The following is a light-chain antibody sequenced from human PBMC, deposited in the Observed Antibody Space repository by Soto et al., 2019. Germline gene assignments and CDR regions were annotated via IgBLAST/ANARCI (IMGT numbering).Light chain of an antibody. CDR1: SSDVGGYNY. Sequence: QSALTQPPSASGFPGQSVTISCTGTSSDVGGYNYVTWYQQHPGKAPKLMIYEVTKRPSGVPDRFSGSKSGNTASLTVSGLQADDEADYYCSSYAGSNNVVFGGGTKVTVL. J-gene: IGLJ2*01. CDR2: EVT. V-gene: IGLV2-8*01. CDR3: SSYAGSNNVV.